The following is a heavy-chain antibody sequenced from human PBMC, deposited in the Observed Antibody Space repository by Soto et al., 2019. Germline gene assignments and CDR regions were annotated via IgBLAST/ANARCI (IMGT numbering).Heavy chain of an antibody. CDR3: ARDLAPYGEYSTVTDY. V-gene: IGHV3-30-3*01. D-gene: IGHD6-6*01. Sequence: QVQLVESGGGVVQPGRSLRLSCAASGFTFSSYAMHWARQAPGKGLEWVAVISYDGSNKYYADSVKGRFTISRDNSKNTLYLQMNSLRAEDTAVYYCARDLAPYGEYSTVTDYWGQGTLVTVSS. CDR1: GFTFSSYA. CDR2: ISYDGSNK. J-gene: IGHJ4*02.